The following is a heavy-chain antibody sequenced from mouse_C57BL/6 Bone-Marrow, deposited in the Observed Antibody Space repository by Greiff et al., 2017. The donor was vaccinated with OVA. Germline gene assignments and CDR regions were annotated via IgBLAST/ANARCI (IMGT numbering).Heavy chain of an antibody. D-gene: IGHD2-4*01. Sequence: EVQRVESGGGLVKPGGSLKLSCAASGFTFSDYGMHWVRQAPEQGLEWVAYISSGSSTIYYADTVKGRFTISRDNAKNTLFLQMTSLRSEDTAMYYCARNLYDYDGYYAMDYWGQGTSVTVSA. V-gene: IGHV5-17*01. J-gene: IGHJ4*01. CDR3: ARNLYDYDGYYAMDY. CDR1: GFTFSDYG. CDR2: ISSGSSTI.